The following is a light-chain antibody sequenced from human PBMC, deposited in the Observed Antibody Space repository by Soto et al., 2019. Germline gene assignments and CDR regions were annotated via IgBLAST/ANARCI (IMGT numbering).Light chain of an antibody. CDR2: QDS. CDR3: QAWDRSTVV. J-gene: IGLJ2*01. CDR1: KLGDKY. V-gene: IGLV3-1*01. Sequence: SSELTQPPSVSVSPGQTASITCSGDKLGDKYACWYQQKPGQSPVLVIYQDSKRPSGIPERFSGSNSGNPATLTISGTQAMDEADYYCQAWDRSTVVFGGGTKLTVL.